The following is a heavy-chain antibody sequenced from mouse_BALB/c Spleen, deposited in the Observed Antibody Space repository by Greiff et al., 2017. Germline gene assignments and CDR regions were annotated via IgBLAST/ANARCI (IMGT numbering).Heavy chain of an antibody. CDR1: GFTFSSFG. CDR3: ARCYYFDY. Sequence: EVQGVESGGGLVQPGGSRKLSCAASGFTFSSFGMHWVRQAPEKGLEWVAYISSGSSTIYYEDTVKGRFTISRDNPKNTLFLQMTSLRSEDTAMYYCARCYYFDYWGQGTTLTVSS. V-gene: IGHV5-17*02. CDR2: ISSGSSTI. J-gene: IGHJ2*01.